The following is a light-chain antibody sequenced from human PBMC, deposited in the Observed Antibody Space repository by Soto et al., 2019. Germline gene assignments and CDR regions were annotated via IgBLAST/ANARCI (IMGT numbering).Light chain of an antibody. V-gene: IGLV1-40*01. Sequence: QSVLTQTPXXSXAXXXXXXXXXXXSSSXXGXXXXVHXXQXVPGAXPXXLXYADNNRPSGVXXXFSASKSGTSASLAIXGXXXEDEANYYCQSYDTSLSGVIFGAGTKLTVL. CDR2: ADN. J-gene: IGLJ2*01. CDR3: QSYDTSLSGVI. CDR1: SSXXGXXXX.